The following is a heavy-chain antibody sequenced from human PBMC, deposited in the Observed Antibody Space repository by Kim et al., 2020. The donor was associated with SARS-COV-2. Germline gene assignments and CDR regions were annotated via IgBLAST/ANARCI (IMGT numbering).Heavy chain of an antibody. CDR2: IKSKTDGGKT. V-gene: IGHV3-15*01. Sequence: GGSLRLSCAASGFTFSNAWMSWVRQAPGKGLEWVGRIKSKTDGGKTDYAAPVKGRFTISRDDSKNTLYLQMNSLKTEDTAVYYCTKDFQSGYYWDYWGQGTLVTVSS. J-gene: IGHJ4*02. D-gene: IGHD3-22*01. CDR1: GFTFSNAW. CDR3: TKDFQSGYYWDY.